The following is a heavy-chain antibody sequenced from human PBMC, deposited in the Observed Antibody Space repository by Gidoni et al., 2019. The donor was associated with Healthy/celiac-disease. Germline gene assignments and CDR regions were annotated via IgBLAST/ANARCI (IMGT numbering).Heavy chain of an antibody. Sequence: QVQLQESGPGLVKPSETLSLTCTVSGGSTSSYYWSWIRQPPGKGLEWIGYIYYSGSTNYHPSLKSRVTISVDTSKNQFSLKLSSVTAADTAVYYCARDLSDPYYYYGMDVWGQGTTVTVSS. J-gene: IGHJ6*02. D-gene: IGHD3-3*02. V-gene: IGHV4-59*01. CDR3: ARDLSDPYYYYGMDV. CDR1: GGSTSSYY. CDR2: IYYSGST.